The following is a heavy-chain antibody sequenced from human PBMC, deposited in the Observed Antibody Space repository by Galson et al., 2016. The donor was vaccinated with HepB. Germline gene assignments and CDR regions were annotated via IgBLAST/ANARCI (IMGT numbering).Heavy chain of an antibody. CDR3: ATLSRGADRYFDH. V-gene: IGHV4-61*08. D-gene: IGHD2-15*01. CDR2: ISFSGTT. CDR1: GDSVNNEAYF. Sequence: SETLSLTCSVSGDSVNNEAYFWNWIRQPPGKGLEWIGFISFSGTTNYSPSFKSRISISLDTPKDQFSRRLSSVTAADPAIFYCATLSRGADRYFDHWGQGILVTVSA. J-gene: IGHJ4*02.